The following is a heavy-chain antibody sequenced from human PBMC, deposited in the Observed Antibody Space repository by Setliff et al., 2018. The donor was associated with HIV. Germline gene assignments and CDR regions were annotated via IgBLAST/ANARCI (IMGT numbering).Heavy chain of an antibody. J-gene: IGHJ4*02. D-gene: IGHD3-10*01. Sequence: PGGSLRLSCAASGFSFSSYSMNWVRQAPGKGLEWVSYISTSRSKTIYHADSVKGRFTISRDDARNSVYLEMNNLRAEDTALYYCARGNMVRGVIIRDYFDYWGQGTLVTVSS. CDR1: GFSFSSYS. CDR2: ISTSRSKTI. V-gene: IGHV3-48*01. CDR3: ARGNMVRGVIIRDYFDY.